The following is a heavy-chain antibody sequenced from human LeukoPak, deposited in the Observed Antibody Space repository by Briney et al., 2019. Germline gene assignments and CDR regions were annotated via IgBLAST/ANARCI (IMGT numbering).Heavy chain of an antibody. CDR1: GGTFSSYA. J-gene: IGHJ4*02. D-gene: IGHD5-18*01. V-gene: IGHV1-69*13. Sequence: SVKVSCKASGGTFSSYAISGVRQAPGRGLEWVGGIIPIFGTANYAQKFQGRVTITADESTSTAYMELSSLRSEDTAVYYCARGVGAMVTDRFDYWGQGTLVTVSS. CDR3: ARGVGAMVTDRFDY. CDR2: IIPIFGTA.